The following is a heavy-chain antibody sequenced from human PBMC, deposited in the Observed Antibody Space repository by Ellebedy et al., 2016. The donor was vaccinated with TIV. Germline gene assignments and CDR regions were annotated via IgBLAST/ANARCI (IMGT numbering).Heavy chain of an antibody. CDR2: INQGGSVK. Sequence: GGSLRLSCAASGFSFYSYWMTWVRQAPGKGLEWVANINQGGSVKYYVDSVKGRFTISRDNAKNSLYLQMNSLRAEDTALYYCATDGSYGDFRSPAHAFETWGQGTMVSVSS. CDR3: ATDGSYGDFRSPAHAFET. V-gene: IGHV3-7*01. CDR1: GFSFYSYW. D-gene: IGHD4-17*01. J-gene: IGHJ3*02.